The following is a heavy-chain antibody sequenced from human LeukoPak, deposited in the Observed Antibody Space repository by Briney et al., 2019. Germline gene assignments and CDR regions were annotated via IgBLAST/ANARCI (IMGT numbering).Heavy chain of an antibody. CDR1: RFTFSSYA. J-gene: IGHJ6*03. CDR2: ISGSGGST. V-gene: IGHV3-23*01. CDR3: AGGWFGEAYYYYYYMDV. Sequence: GGSLRLSCAASRFTFSSYAMSWVRQVPGKGLEWVSTISGSGGSTYYADSVKGRFTISRDNSKNTLYLQINSLRAEDTPVYYWAGGWFGEAYYYYYYMDVWGKGTTVTVSS. D-gene: IGHD3-10*01.